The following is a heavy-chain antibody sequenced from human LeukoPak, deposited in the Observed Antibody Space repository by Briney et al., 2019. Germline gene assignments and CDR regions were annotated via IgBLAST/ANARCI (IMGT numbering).Heavy chain of an antibody. V-gene: IGHV4-34*01. CDR1: GGSFSGYY. D-gene: IGHD1-26*01. J-gene: IGHJ4*02. CDR2: INHSGST. CDR3: AVPDVGAANFDY. Sequence: SETLSLTCAVYGGSFSGYYWSWIRQPPGKGLEWIGEINHSGSTNYNPSLKSRVTISVDTSKNQFSLKLSSVTAADTAVYYCAVPDVGAANFDYWGQGTLVTVSS.